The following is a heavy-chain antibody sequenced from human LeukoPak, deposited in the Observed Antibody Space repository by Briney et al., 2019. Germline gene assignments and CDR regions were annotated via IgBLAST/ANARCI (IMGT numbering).Heavy chain of an antibody. CDR1: GFTLRSYP. D-gene: IGHD3-22*01. J-gene: IGHJ3*02. CDR3: ARGTAPDYYYDTPYGAFDI. Sequence: GGSLRLSCVASGFTLRSYPMHWVRQAPGEGLEWVAAISYDGGDKYYADSVRGRFTISRDNSKNTLYLEMSSLRAEDTAVYYCARGTAPDYYYDTPYGAFDIWGQGTMVTVSS. V-gene: IGHV3-30-3*01. CDR2: ISYDGGDK.